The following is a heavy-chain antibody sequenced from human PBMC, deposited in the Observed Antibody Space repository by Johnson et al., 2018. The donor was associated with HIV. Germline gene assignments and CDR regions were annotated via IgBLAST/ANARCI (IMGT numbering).Heavy chain of an antibody. D-gene: IGHD3-16*01. CDR1: GFTFSDYY. Sequence: VQLVESGGGLVQPGGSLRLSCAASGFTFSDYYMSWIRQAPGKGLEWVSYISSSGSTIYYADFVKGRFTISRDNAKKSLYLQMNSLRAEDTAVYYCARWGTQEPYVDAFDIWGQGTMVTVSS. CDR2: ISSSGSTI. CDR3: ARWGTQEPYVDAFDI. V-gene: IGHV3-11*04. J-gene: IGHJ3*02.